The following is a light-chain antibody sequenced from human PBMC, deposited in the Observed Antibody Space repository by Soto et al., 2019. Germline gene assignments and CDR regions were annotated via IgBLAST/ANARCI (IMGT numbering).Light chain of an antibody. CDR3: SSFAGSNNFPYV. Sequence: QSVLTQPPSASGSPGQSVTISCTGTSSDVGAYDYVSWYQQHPGKAPKLMIYEINKRPSGVPDRSSGSKSGNTASLTVSGLQAEDEADYYCSSFAGSNNFPYVFXTGTKVTVL. J-gene: IGLJ1*01. CDR2: EIN. V-gene: IGLV2-8*01. CDR1: SSDVGAYDY.